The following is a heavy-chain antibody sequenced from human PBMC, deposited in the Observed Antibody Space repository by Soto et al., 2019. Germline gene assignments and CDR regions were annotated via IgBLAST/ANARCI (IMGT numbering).Heavy chain of an antibody. CDR2: IWYDGSNK. D-gene: IGHD2-8*01. J-gene: IGHJ5*02. Sequence: GGSLRLSCAASGFTFSSYGMHWVRQAPGKGLEWVAVIWYDGSNKYYADSVKGRFTISRDNSKNTLYLQMNSLRAEDTAVYYCARDPDCTNGVCYSNWFDPWGQGTLVTVSS. V-gene: IGHV3-33*01. CDR3: ARDPDCTNGVCYSNWFDP. CDR1: GFTFSSYG.